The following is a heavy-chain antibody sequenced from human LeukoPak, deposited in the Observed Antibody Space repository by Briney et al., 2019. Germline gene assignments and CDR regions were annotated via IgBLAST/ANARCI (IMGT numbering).Heavy chain of an antibody. CDR2: ISSSGSTI. CDR3: ASHDFWSGYYTKNYFDY. D-gene: IGHD3-3*01. J-gene: IGHJ4*02. Sequence: GGSLRLSCAASGFTFSDYYMSWIRQAPGKGLEWVSYISSSGSTIYYADSVKGRFTTSRDNAKNSLYLQMNSLRAGDTAVYYCASHDFWSGYYTKNYFDYWGQGTLVTVSS. CDR1: GFTFSDYY. V-gene: IGHV3-11*01.